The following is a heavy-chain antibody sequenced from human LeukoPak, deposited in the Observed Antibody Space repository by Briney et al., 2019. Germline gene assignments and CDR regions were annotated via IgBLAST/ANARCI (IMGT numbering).Heavy chain of an antibody. J-gene: IGHJ4*02. V-gene: IGHV3-7*01. CDR3: ARAYCGGDCYTPGFDY. CDR2: IKQDGSEK. D-gene: IGHD2-21*02. CDR1: GFTFSSYW. Sequence: GGSLRLSCAASGFTFSSYWMSWVRQAPGKGLEWAANIKQDGSEKYYVDSVKGRFTISRDNAKNSLYLQMNSLRAEDTAVYYCARAYCGGDCYTPGFDYWGQGTLVTVSS.